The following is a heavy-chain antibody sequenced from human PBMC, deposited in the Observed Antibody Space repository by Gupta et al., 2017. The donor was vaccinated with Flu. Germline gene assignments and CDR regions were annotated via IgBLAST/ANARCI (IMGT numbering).Heavy chain of an antibody. Sequence: LEWMGRINPNSGGTNYAQKFQGRVTMTRDTSISTAYMELSRLRSDDTAVYYCARERARGLPAAIFKGNWFDPWGQGTLVTVSS. CDR2: INPNSGGT. D-gene: IGHD2-2*01. J-gene: IGHJ5*02. V-gene: IGHV1-2*06. CDR3: ARERARGLPAAIFKGNWFDP.